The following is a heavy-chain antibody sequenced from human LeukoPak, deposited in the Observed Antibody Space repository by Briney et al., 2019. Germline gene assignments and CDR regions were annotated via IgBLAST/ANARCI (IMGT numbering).Heavy chain of an antibody. D-gene: IGHD3-22*01. J-gene: IGHJ3*02. CDR2: IYTSGST. CDR3: ARDGYYYDSRGYYYLRDAFDI. CDR1: GGSISSGSYY. Sequence: SQTLSLTCTVSGGSISSGSYYWSWIRQPAGKGLEWIGRIYTSGSTNYNPSLKSRVTISVDTSKNQFSLKLSSVTAADTAVYYCARDGYYYDSRGYYYLRDAFDIWGQGTMVTVSS. V-gene: IGHV4-61*02.